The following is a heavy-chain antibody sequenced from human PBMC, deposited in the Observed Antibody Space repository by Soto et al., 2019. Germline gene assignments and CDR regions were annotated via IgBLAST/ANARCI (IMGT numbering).Heavy chain of an antibody. J-gene: IGHJ4*02. D-gene: IGHD1-7*01. CDR2: FDPQEGTT. CDR3: VLPYNWHFMSFDY. CDR1: GDTLSELY. Sequence: ASVKLSLKLSGDTLSELYVRWVRQASGHGLEWMGGFDPQEGTTVFAQKFRGRLTLTEDTSTETAYMELSRLRSDDTALYYCVLPYNWHFMSFDYWGPGTIVT. V-gene: IGHV1-24*01.